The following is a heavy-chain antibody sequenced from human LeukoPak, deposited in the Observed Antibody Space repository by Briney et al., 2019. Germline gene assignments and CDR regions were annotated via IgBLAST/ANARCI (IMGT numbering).Heavy chain of an antibody. CDR3: ARGRGWFDP. V-gene: IGHV4-59*01. Sequence: SETLSLTCTVSGGSISSYYWSWIRQPPGKGLEWIGYIYYSGSTNYNPSLKSRVTISVDTSKNQFSLKLSSVTAADTAVYYCARGRGWFDPWGQGTLVTVSS. CDR2: IYYSGST. J-gene: IGHJ5*02. CDR1: GGSISSYY.